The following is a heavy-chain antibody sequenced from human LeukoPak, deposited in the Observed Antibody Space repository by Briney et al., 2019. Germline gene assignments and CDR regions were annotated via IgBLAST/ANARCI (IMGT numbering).Heavy chain of an antibody. Sequence: SETLSLTCTVPGGSISSGGYYWSWIRQHPGKGLEWIGYIYYTGSTYYNPSLKSRVTISVDTSKNQFSLKLSSVTAADTAVYYCARVDYHYFDYWGQGTLVTVSS. D-gene: IGHD4-17*01. CDR1: GGSISSGGYY. J-gene: IGHJ4*02. V-gene: IGHV4-31*03. CDR2: IYYTGST. CDR3: ARVDYHYFDY.